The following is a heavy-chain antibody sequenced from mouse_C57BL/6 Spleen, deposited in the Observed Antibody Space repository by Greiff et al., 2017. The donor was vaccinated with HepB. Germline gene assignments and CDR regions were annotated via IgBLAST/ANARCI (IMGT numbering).Heavy chain of an antibody. J-gene: IGHJ2*01. Sequence: VKLQESGAELVRPGASVTLSCKASGYTFTDYEMHWVKQTPVHGLEWIGAIDPETGGTAYNQKFKGKAILTADKSSSTAYMELRSLTSEDSAVYYCTRGGSPYYFDYWGQGTTLTVSS. CDR1: GYTFTDYE. D-gene: IGHD1-1*02. CDR2: IDPETGGT. V-gene: IGHV1-15*01. CDR3: TRGGSPYYFDY.